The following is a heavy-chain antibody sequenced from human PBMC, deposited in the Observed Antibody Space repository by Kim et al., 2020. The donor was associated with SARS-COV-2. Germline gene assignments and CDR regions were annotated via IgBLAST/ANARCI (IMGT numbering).Heavy chain of an antibody. D-gene: IGHD6-19*01. Sequence: SVKVSCKASGGTFSSYAISWVRQAPGQGLEWMGGIIPIFGTANYAQKFQGRVTITADESTSTAYMELSSLRSEDTAVYYCAAYSSGWYVFDYWGQGTLVTVSS. V-gene: IGHV1-69*13. J-gene: IGHJ4*02. CDR3: AAYSSGWYVFDY. CDR2: IIPIFGTA. CDR1: GGTFSSYA.